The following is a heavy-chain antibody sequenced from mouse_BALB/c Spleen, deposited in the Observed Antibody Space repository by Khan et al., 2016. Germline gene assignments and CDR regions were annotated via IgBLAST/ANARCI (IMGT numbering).Heavy chain of an antibody. CDR1: GFTFSSFG. CDR2: ISSGGSVI. CDR3: GRGDY. Sequence: EVELVESGGGLVQPGGSRKLSCAASGFTFSSFGMHWVRQAPEKGLEWVAFISSGGSVIYYADTVKGRFTISRDNPKHTLFLPMTSLRSEDTAMYYCGRGDYWGQGTTLTVSS. J-gene: IGHJ2*01. V-gene: IGHV5-17*02.